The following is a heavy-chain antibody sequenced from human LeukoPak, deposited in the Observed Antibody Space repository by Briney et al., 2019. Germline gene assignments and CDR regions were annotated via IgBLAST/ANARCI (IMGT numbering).Heavy chain of an antibody. D-gene: IGHD3-9*01. CDR2: ISGSGGRT. V-gene: IGHV3-23*01. J-gene: IGHJ4*02. CDR1: GFTFSSYS. CDR3: AKRGITIFPPDY. Sequence: PGGSLRLSCAASGFTFSSYSMNWVRQAPGKGLEWVSAISGSGGRTHYADSVKGRFTISRDNSKNTLYLQLNSLRAEDTAVYYCAKRGITIFPPDYWGQGTLVTVSS.